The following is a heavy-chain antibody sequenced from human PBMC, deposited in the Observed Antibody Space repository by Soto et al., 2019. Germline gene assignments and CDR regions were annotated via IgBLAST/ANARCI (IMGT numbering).Heavy chain of an antibody. CDR3: ARDSNYDNGMDV. J-gene: IGHJ6*02. Sequence: GGSLRLSCAASGFTFSSYAMHWVRQAPGKGLEWVAVISYDGSNKYYADSVKGRFTISRDNSKNTLYLQMNSLRAEDTAVYYCARDSNYDNGMDVWGQGTTVTVSS. CDR2: ISYDGSNK. CDR1: GFTFSSYA. V-gene: IGHV3-30-3*01.